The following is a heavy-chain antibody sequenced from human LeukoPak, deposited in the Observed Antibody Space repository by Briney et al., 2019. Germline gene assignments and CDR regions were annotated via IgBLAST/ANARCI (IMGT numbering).Heavy chain of an antibody. CDR1: GYSFSSYW. J-gene: IGHJ4*02. V-gene: IGHV5-51*01. CDR3: ARQGFYGSGNRPFDY. Sequence: EESLKISCKGSGYSFSSYWIGWVRQMPGKGLDWIGIIYPGDSDTRYSPSFQGQVTISADKSISTAYLQWSSLQASDTAMYYCARQGFYGSGNRPFDYWGQGTLVTVSS. D-gene: IGHD3-10*01. CDR2: IYPGDSDT.